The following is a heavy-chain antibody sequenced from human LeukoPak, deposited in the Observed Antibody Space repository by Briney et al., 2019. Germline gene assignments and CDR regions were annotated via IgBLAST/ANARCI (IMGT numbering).Heavy chain of an antibody. V-gene: IGHV3-30*03. Sequence: GGSLRLSCAASGFTFSSYGMHWVRQAPGKGLEWVAVISYDGSNKYYADSVKGRFTISRDNSKNTLYLQMNSLRAEDTAVYYCARSSITMVRGAMPSYGMDVWGQGTTVTVSS. CDR2: ISYDGSNK. CDR3: ARSSITMVRGAMPSYGMDV. J-gene: IGHJ6*02. CDR1: GFTFSSYG. D-gene: IGHD3-10*01.